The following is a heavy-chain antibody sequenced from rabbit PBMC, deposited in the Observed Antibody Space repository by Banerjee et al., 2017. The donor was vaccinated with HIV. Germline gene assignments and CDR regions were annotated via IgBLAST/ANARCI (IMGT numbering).Heavy chain of an antibody. CDR1: GFSFSNKYV. CDR3: ARDAGGDGYSNDL. CDR2: INTSSGNT. D-gene: IGHD7-1*01. J-gene: IGHJ3*01. V-gene: IGHV1S40*01. Sequence: AESGGDLVKPGASLTLTCTASGFSFSNKYVMCWVRQAPGKGLEWIACINTSSGNTVYASWAKGRFTISKTSSTTVTLQMTSLTAADTATYFCARDAGGDGYSNDLWGQGTLVTVS.